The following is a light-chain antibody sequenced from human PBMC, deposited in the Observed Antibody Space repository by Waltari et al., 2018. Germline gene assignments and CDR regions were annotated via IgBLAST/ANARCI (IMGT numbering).Light chain of an antibody. CDR3: QRRSNSPPWT. Sequence: EIVLTQSPVTLSLSPGERATLSCRASQSVSTSLAWYPHRPGQAPRLLIYDASTRATGIPARFSGSGSGTDFTLTISSLEPEDFAVYDCQRRSNSPPWTFGQGTTVEVK. CDR1: QSVSTS. J-gene: IGKJ1*01. CDR2: DAS. V-gene: IGKV3-11*01.